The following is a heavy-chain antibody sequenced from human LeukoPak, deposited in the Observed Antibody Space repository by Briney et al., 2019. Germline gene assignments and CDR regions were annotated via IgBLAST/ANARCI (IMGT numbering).Heavy chain of an antibody. Sequence: GGSLRLSCAASGFTLSSYWMSWVRQAPGKGLEWVANINQDGSEKYYVDSVKGRFTISRDNAKNSLYLQMNSLRAEDTAVYYCARLLYDSSGYYYLDYWGQGTLVTVSS. J-gene: IGHJ4*02. CDR3: ARLLYDSSGYYYLDY. V-gene: IGHV3-7*01. D-gene: IGHD3-22*01. CDR2: INQDGSEK. CDR1: GFTLSSYW.